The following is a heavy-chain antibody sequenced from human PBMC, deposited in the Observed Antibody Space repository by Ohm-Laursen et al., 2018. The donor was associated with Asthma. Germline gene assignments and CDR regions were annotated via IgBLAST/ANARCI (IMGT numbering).Heavy chain of an antibody. CDR3: ARDWGPDYPDGYYYYGMDV. CDR1: GFTFSSYA. J-gene: IGHJ6*02. V-gene: IGHV3-30-3*01. CDR2: ISYDGSNK. D-gene: IGHD3-16*01. Sequence: SLRLSCTASGFTFSSYAMHWVRQAPGKGLEWVAVISYDGSNKYYADSVKGRFTISRDNSKNTLYLQMNSLRAEDTAVYYCARDWGPDYPDGYYYYGMDVWGQGTTVTVSS.